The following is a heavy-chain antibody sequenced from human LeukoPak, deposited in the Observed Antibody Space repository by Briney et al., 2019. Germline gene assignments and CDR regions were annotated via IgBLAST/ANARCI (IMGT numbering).Heavy chain of an antibody. D-gene: IGHD3-10*01. CDR2: IYYSGST. V-gene: IGHV4-39*01. CDR3: ASEPYGTGSFLGAFDI. J-gene: IGHJ3*02. CDR1: DDSIRSSAYY. Sequence: PSETLSLTCAVSDDSIRSSAYYWGWIRQPPGKGLEWIGSIYYSGSTYYNPSLKSRVTISIDTSKNQFSLKLSSVTAADTAVYYCASEPYGTGSFLGAFDIWGQGTMVTVSS.